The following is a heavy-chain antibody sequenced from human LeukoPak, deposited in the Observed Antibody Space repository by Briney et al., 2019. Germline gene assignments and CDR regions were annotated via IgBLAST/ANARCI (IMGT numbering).Heavy chain of an antibody. Sequence: SETLSITCTVSGYSISSGYYWGWIRQPPGKGLEWIGSIYHSGSTYYNPSPKSRLTISVDTSKNQFSLKLSSVTAADTAVYYCARVGSVVVPAADFDYWGQGTLVTVSS. CDR1: GYSISSGYY. J-gene: IGHJ4*02. V-gene: IGHV4-38-2*02. CDR2: IYHSGST. CDR3: ARVGSVVVPAADFDY. D-gene: IGHD2-2*01.